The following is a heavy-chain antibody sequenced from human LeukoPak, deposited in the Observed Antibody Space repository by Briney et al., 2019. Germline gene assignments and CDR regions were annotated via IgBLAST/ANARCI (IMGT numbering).Heavy chain of an antibody. CDR1: GYTFTGYY. D-gene: IGHD3-10*01. J-gene: IGHJ5*02. CDR3: ARDPAIFTMVRGVINNWFDP. Sequence: ASVKVSCKASGYTFTGYYMHWVRQAPGQGLEWMGWINPNSGGTNYAQKLQGRVTMTRDTSISTAYMELSRLRSDDTAVYYCARDPAIFTMVRGVINNWFDPWGQGTLVTVSS. V-gene: IGHV1-2*02. CDR2: INPNSGGT.